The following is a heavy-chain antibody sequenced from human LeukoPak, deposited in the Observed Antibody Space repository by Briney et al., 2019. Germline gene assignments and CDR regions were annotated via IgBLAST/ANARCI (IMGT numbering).Heavy chain of an antibody. V-gene: IGHV1-69*02. D-gene: IGHD1-14*01. CDR2: IIPILGIA. Sequence: SVKVSCKASVGTFISYTISWVRQAPGQGLEWMGRIIPILGIANYAQKFQGRVTITADKSTSTAYMELSSLRSEDTAVYYCASGQTSYLDYWGQGTLVTVSS. CDR1: VGTFISYT. J-gene: IGHJ4*02. CDR3: ASGQTSYLDY.